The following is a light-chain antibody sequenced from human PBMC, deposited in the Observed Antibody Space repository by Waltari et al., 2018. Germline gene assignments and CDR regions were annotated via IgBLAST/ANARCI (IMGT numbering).Light chain of an antibody. CDR3: MIWHSSAVV. J-gene: IGLJ2*01. CDR1: SGINVGTYR. CDR2: YKSDSDK. V-gene: IGLV5-45*02. Sequence: QAVLTQPSSLSASPGASASLTCTLRSGINVGTYRIYWYQQRPGSPPRYLLKYKSDSDKQQASGVPSRFSGSKDASANAGILLISGLQSEDEADYYCMIWHSSAVVFGGGTKLTVL.